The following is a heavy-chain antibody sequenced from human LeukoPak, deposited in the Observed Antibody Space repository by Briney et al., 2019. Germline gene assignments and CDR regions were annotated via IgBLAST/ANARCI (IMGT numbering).Heavy chain of an antibody. V-gene: IGHV3-30*18. CDR2: ISYDGSNK. CDR3: AKEGDHSSSWFDY. CDR1: GFTFSSYG. Sequence: PGGSLRLSCAASGFTFSSYGMHWVRQAPGKGLEWVAVISYDGSNKYYADSVKGRFTISRDNSKNTLYLQMNSLRAEDTAVYYCAKEGDHSSSWFDYWGQGTLVTVSS. J-gene: IGHJ4*02. D-gene: IGHD6-13*01.